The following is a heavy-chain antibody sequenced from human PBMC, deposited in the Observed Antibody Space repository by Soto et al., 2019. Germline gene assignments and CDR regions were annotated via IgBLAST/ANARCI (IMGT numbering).Heavy chain of an antibody. V-gene: IGHV1-69*01. CDR2: IIPIFGTA. Sequence: TCAVYGGSFSGYYWSWVRQAPGQGLEWMGGIIPIFGTANYAQKFQGRVTITADESTSTAHMELSSLRSEDTAVYYCARGIYNWFDPWGQGTLVTVSS. CDR3: ARGIYNWFDP. J-gene: IGHJ5*02. CDR1: GGSFSGYY.